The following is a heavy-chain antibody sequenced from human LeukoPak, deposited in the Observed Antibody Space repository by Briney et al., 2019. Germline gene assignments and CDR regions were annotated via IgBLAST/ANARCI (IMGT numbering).Heavy chain of an antibody. D-gene: IGHD2-15*01. V-gene: IGHV3-7*01. CDR3: ARDAQCSGGSCYSDY. Sequence: GGSLRLSCAASGFTFSSYWMSWVRQAPGKGLEWVANIKQDGSEKYYVDSVKGRFTISGDNAKNSLYLQMNSLRAEDTAVYYCARDAQCSGGSCYSDYWGQGTLVTVSS. CDR2: IKQDGSEK. CDR1: GFTFSSYW. J-gene: IGHJ4*02.